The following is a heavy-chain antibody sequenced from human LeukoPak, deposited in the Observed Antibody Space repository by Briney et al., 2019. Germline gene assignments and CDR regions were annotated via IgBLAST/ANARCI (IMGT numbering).Heavy chain of an antibody. CDR1: GFTFSSYA. D-gene: IGHD5-18*01. J-gene: IGHJ4*02. Sequence: HTGGSLRLSCAASGFTFSSYAMHWVREAPGKGLECVSGISTSGGSTYYADSVKRRFNISRDNRKNTLFLKMSILRAEEMAVYYCARGGARNTTMVWAFDYWGQGTLVTVSS. V-gene: IGHV3-64*02. CDR3: ARGGARNTTMVWAFDY. CDR2: ISTSGGST.